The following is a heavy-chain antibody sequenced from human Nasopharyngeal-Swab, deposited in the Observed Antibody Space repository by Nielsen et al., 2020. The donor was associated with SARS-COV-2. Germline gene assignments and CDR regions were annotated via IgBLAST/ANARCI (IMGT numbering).Heavy chain of an antibody. CDR3: ARGLRRGADY. CDR1: GFTFSSYS. Sequence: GGSLRLSCAASGFTFSSYSMNWVRQAPGKGLEWVSYISSSSSTIYYADSVKGRFTISRDNAKNSLYLQMNSLRAEDTAVYYCARGLRRGADYWGQGTLVTVSS. J-gene: IGHJ4*02. V-gene: IGHV3-48*04. CDR2: ISSSSSTI.